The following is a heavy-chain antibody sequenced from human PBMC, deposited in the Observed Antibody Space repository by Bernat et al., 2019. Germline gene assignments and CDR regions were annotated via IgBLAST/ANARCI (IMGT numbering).Heavy chain of an antibody. D-gene: IGHD6-13*01. CDR1: GFTFSSYG. Sequence: QVQLVESGGGVVQPRRSLRLSCAASGFTFSSYGMHWVRQAPGKGLEWVAVIWYDGSNKYYADSVKGRFTISRDNSKNTLYLQMNSLRAEDTAVYYCAREISSSWYAYYYYYGMDVWGQGTTVTVSS. J-gene: IGHJ6*02. V-gene: IGHV3-33*01. CDR2: IWYDGSNK. CDR3: AREISSSWYAYYYYYGMDV.